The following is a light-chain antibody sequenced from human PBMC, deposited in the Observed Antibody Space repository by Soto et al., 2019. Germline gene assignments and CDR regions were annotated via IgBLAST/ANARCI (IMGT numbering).Light chain of an antibody. V-gene: IGLV1-40*01. J-gene: IGLJ1*01. CDR1: SSNIGSGYD. CDR3: QSFDSRLSGSNCV. Sequence: QSVLTQPPSVSGAPGQRVTISCTGSSSNIGSGYDVHWYQQLPGRASKLLIYRNNNRTSGVPDRFSGSKSATSASLAITGLQAEDEADYYCQSFDSRLSGSNCVFGTGTKLTVL. CDR2: RNN.